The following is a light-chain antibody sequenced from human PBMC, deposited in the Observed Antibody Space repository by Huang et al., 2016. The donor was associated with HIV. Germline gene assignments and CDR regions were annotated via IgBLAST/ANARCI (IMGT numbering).Light chain of an antibody. V-gene: IGKV3-15*01. Sequence: EVVMTQSPVTLSVSAGERATLSCRASQSVRNNLAWYQQQPGQSPRRLIYGASTRATGIPARFRGSGSGTEFTLTISSLQSEDFAVYYCQQYNDWPPVTFGGGTKVEIK. CDR1: QSVRNN. J-gene: IGKJ4*01. CDR2: GAS. CDR3: QQYNDWPPVT.